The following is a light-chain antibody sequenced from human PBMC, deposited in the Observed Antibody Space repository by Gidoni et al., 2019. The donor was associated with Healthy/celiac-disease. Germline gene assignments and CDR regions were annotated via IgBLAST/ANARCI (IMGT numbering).Light chain of an antibody. CDR2: DAS. CDR1: QSVSSY. J-gene: IGKJ2*01. Sequence: IVLTQSPATLSLSPGERATLSCRASQSVSSYLAWYQQKPGQAPRLLIYDASNRATGIPARFSGSWSGTDFTLTISSLEPEDFAVYYCQQRSNWPGYTFGQGTKLEIK. CDR3: QQRSNWPGYT. V-gene: IGKV3-11*01.